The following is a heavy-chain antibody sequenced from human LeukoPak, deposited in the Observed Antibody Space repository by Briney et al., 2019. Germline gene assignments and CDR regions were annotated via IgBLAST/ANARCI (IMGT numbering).Heavy chain of an antibody. V-gene: IGHV1-18*01. CDR3: ARHELRYRGYDLRGAFDI. CDR2: ISAYNGNT. CDR1: GYTFTSYG. Sequence: ASVKVSCKASGYTFTSYGISWVRQAPGQGLEWMGWISAYNGNTNYAQKLQGRVTMTTDPSTSTAYMELRSLRSDDTAVYYCARHELRYRGYDLRGAFDIGGQETMVTVSS. D-gene: IGHD5-12*01. J-gene: IGHJ3*02.